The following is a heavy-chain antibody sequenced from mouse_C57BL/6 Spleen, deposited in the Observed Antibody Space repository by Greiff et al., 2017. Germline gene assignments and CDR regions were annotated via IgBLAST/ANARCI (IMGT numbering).Heavy chain of an antibody. J-gene: IGHJ4*01. CDR3: ARIDYCSYYYAMDY. CDR2: IHPNSGST. CDR1: GYTFTSYW. V-gene: IGHV1-64*01. D-gene: IGHD1-1*01. Sequence: VQLQQPGAELVKPGASVKLSCKASGYTFTSYWMHWVKQRPGQGLEWIGMIHPNSGSTNYNEKFKSKATLTVDKSSSTAYMQLSSLTSEDSAVYYCARIDYCSYYYAMDYWGQGTSVTVSS.